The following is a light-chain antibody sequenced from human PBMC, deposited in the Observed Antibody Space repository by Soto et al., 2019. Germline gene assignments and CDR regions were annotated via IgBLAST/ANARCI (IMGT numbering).Light chain of an antibody. CDR2: EAS. V-gene: IGLV7-46*01. J-gene: IGLJ2*01. CDR3: LLSYNDDRV. CDR1: TGAVTSGHF. Sequence: QAVVTQEPSVTVSPGGTVTLTCGSSTGAVTSGHFPYWFQQKPGQAPRTLIYEASNKYSWTPARFSGSLLGGKAALPLSGAQPEDEADYYCLLSYNDDRVFGGGTKLTVL.